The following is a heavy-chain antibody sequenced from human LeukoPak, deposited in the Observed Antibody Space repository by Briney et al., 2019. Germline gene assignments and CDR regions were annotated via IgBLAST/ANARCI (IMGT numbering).Heavy chain of an antibody. Sequence: GGSLRLSCAASGFTFSSYGMSWVRQAPGKGLEWVSAISGSGGSTYYADSVKGRFTISRDNSKNTLYLQMNSLRAEDTAVYYCAKVRLRYFDWLLSLDYWGQGTLVTVSS. D-gene: IGHD3-9*01. CDR2: ISGSGGST. CDR1: GFTFSSYG. J-gene: IGHJ4*02. V-gene: IGHV3-23*01. CDR3: AKVRLRYFDWLLSLDY.